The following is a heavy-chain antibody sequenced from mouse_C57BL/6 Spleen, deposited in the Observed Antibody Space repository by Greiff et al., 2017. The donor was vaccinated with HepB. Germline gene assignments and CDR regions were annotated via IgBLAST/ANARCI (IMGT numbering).Heavy chain of an antibody. V-gene: IGHV6-6*01. D-gene: IGHD2-1*01. CDR3: TRGNLFAY. J-gene: IGHJ3*01. Sequence: EVKVEESGGGLVQPGGSMKLSCAASGFTFSDAWMDWVRQSPEKGLEWVADIRNKANNHATYYAESVKGRFTISRDDSKSSVSLQMNSVRAEDTGIYYCTRGNLFAYWGQGTLVTVSA. CDR1: GFTFSDAW. CDR2: IRNKANNHAT.